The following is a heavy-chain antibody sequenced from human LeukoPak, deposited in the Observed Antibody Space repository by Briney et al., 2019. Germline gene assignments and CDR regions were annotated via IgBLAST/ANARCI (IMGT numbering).Heavy chain of an antibody. CDR2: IYYSGST. D-gene: IGHD5-18*01. CDR3: ARGGIQLWSRSDSGDY. Sequence: PSETLSLTCTVSGGSISSGGYYWSWIRQHPGKGLEWIGYIYYSGSTYYNPSLKSRLTISVDTSKNQFSLKLSSVTAADTAVYYCARGGIQLWSRSDSGDYWGQGTLVTVSS. J-gene: IGHJ4*02. CDR1: GGSISSGGYY. V-gene: IGHV4-31*03.